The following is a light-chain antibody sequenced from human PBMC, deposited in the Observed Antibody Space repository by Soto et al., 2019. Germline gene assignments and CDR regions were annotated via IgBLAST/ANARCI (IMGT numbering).Light chain of an antibody. Sequence: QPLLTQPPSVSGAPGQRVTISCTGSRSNIGAGYAVHWYQQLPGTAPKLLIYDNTNRPSGVPDRFSASESGTSASLAITGLQSEDEADYYCQSYDTSLSASVFGGGTKLTVL. J-gene: IGLJ2*01. CDR3: QSYDTSLSASV. CDR1: RSNIGAGYA. V-gene: IGLV1-40*01. CDR2: DNT.